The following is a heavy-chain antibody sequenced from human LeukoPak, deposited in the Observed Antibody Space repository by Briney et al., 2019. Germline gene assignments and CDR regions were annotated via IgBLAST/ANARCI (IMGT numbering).Heavy chain of an antibody. CDR2: IWYDGSKK. J-gene: IGHJ4*02. CDR1: GFTFSSNG. Sequence: PGRSLTLSCAASGFTFSSNGMQWVCQAPGKGLEWVALIWYDGSKKYYADSVKGRFTISRDNSENTLYLQLNSLRAEDTAIYYCARLQGVSTFDYWGQGTLVAVSS. D-gene: IGHD5/OR15-5a*01. CDR3: ARLQGVSTFDY. V-gene: IGHV3-33*01.